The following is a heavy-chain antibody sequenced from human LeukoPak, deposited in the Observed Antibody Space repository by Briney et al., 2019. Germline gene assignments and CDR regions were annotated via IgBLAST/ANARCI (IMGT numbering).Heavy chain of an antibody. J-gene: IGHJ3*02. Sequence: GESLKISCKGSGYSFPDYWIGWVRQVPGKGLEWVGIIYPGDSDTRYSPSFQGQVTVSADKSINTAYLQWSSPKASDTAMYYCARLRGPWSPFDIWGQGTMVTVSS. CDR3: ARLRGPWSPFDI. V-gene: IGHV5-51*01. D-gene: IGHD3-3*01. CDR2: IYPGDSDT. CDR1: GYSFPDYW.